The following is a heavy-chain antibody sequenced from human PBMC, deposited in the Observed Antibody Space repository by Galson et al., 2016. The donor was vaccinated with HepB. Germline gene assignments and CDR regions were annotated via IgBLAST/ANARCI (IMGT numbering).Heavy chain of an antibody. CDR1: GLTLSTNW. V-gene: IGHV3-7*05. CDR3: ARGGSWAGY. Sequence: SLRLSCAASGLTLSTNWMSWVRQAPGKGLEWVANIKQDGSEKYYVDSVKGRFTISRDNAKNSLYLQMNSLRAEDTAVYYCARGGSWAGYWGQGTLVTVSS. CDR2: IKQDGSEK. J-gene: IGHJ4*02. D-gene: IGHD3-10*01.